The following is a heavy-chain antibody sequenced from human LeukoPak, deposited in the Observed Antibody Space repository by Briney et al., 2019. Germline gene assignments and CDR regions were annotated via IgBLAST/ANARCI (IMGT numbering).Heavy chain of an antibody. D-gene: IGHD3-9*01. CDR3: AKGGTYYDILTGYYNDY. Sequence: GGSLRLSCAASGFTFSSYSMNWVRQAPGKGLEWVSSISSSSSYIYYADSVKGRFTISRDNAKNSLYLQMNSLRAEDTAVYYCAKGGTYYDILTGYYNDYWGQGTLVTVSS. V-gene: IGHV3-21*04. J-gene: IGHJ4*02. CDR2: ISSSSSYI. CDR1: GFTFSSYS.